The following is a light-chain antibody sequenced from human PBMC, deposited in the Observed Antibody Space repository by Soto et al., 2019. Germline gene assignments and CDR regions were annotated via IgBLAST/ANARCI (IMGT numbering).Light chain of an antibody. CDR2: DAS. J-gene: IGKJ1*01. Sequence: EIVLTQSPGTLSLSPGERATLSCRASQSISNNFLAWYQQTRGRAPRLLIFDASSRASGIPDRFSGSVSGTDFKLTINRLKPEDFAVYYCQQYGSSPWTFGQGTKVDI. CDR1: QSISNNF. V-gene: IGKV3-20*01. CDR3: QQYGSSPWT.